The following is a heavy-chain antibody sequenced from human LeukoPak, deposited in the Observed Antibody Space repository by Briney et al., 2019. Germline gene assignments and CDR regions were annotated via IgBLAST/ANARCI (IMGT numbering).Heavy chain of an antibody. CDR1: GFTFSSYS. V-gene: IGHV3-21*01. D-gene: IGHD3-3*01. CDR2: ISSSSSYI. Sequence: GGSLRLSCAASGFTFSSYSMNWVRQAPGKGLEWASSISSSSSYIYYADSVKGRFTISRDNAKNSLYLQMNSLRAEDTAVYYCARDYDFWSGYYLYFDYWGQGTLVTVSS. J-gene: IGHJ4*02. CDR3: ARDYDFWSGYYLYFDY.